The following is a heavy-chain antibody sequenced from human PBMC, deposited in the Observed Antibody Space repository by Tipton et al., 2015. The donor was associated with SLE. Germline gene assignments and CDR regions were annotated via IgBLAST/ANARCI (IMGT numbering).Heavy chain of an antibody. CDR2: IYSGGST. Sequence: SLRLSCAASGSTVSSNYMSWVRQAPGKGLEWVSVIYSGGSTYYADSVKGRFTISRDNSKNTLYLQMNSLRAEDTAVYYCATNAQQQLVWDYWGQGTLVTVSS. D-gene: IGHD6-13*01. V-gene: IGHV3-66*02. J-gene: IGHJ4*02. CDR1: GSTVSSNY. CDR3: ATNAQQQLVWDY.